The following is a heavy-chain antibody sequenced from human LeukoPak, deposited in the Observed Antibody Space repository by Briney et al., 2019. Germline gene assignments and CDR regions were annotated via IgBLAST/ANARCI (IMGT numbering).Heavy chain of an antibody. J-gene: IGHJ5*02. CDR3: ARVVAAAGNNWFDP. Sequence: SETLSLTCAVSGDSISSGGYSCSWIRQTPGKGLEWIAYIHDSESTYNNPSLKTRLSISIDTSKNQFYLKLNSVSAADTAVYYCARVVAAAGNNWFDPWGQGTLVTVSS. CDR2: IHDSEST. V-gene: IGHV4-30-4*07. CDR1: GDSISSGGYS. D-gene: IGHD6-13*01.